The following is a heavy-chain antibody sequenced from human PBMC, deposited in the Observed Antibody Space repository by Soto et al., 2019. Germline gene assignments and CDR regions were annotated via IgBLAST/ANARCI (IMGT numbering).Heavy chain of an antibody. CDR2: IYPGDSET. D-gene: IGHD1-1*01. J-gene: IGHJ6*02. CDR3: ARRLSGPKEEYNAYYFYGLDV. CDR1: GYTFSNFW. Sequence: GESLKISCQCSGYTFSNFWIAWVRQLPGKGLEYMGIIYPGDSETRYSPSLHGKVTISADRSIGTAYLQWSSLEASDNAIYYCARRLSGPKEEYNAYYFYGLDVWGQGTKVTVSS. V-gene: IGHV5-51*01.